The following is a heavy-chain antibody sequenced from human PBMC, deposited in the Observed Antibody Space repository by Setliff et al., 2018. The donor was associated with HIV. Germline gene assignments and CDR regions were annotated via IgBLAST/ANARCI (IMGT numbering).Heavy chain of an antibody. CDR2: IYQSGST. CDR1: GYSISSGYY. CDR3: ASTTYYYDSSGYNSWPLFDY. V-gene: IGHV4-38-2*01. J-gene: IGHJ4*02. Sequence: PSETLSLTCAVSGYSISSGYYWGWIRQPPGKGLEWIGCIYQSGSTYYNVSLKSRVIISVDKSKNQFSLKLSSVTAADTAVYYCASTTYYYDSSGYNSWPLFDYWGQGTLVTVSS. D-gene: IGHD3-22*01.